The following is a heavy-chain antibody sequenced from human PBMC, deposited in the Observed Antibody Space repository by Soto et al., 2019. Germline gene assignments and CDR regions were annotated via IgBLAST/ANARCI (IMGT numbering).Heavy chain of an antibody. CDR2: LWYDGSKK. Sequence: GSLRLSCAASGFTFSSYGMHWVRQAPGKGLEWVALLWYDGSKKHYADSVKGRFTISRDNSKNTLFLQMNSLRAEDTAVYYCQIAAPGLDYWGQGTLVTVSS. V-gene: IGHV3-33*01. CDR1: GFTFSSYG. CDR3: QIAAPGLDY. D-gene: IGHD6-13*01. J-gene: IGHJ4*02.